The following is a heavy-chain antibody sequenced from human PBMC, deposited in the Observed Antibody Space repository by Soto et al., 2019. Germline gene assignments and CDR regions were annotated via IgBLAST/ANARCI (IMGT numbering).Heavy chain of an antibody. CDR3: ASNLYYYDSSGPDWSNAFDI. CDR1: GGTFSSYA. Sequence: GASVKVSCKASGGTFSSYAISWVRQAPGQGLEWMGGIIPIFGTANYAQKFQGRVTITADESTSTAYMELSSLRSEDTAVYYCASNLYYYDSSGPDWSNAFDIWGQGTMVTVSS. J-gene: IGHJ3*02. D-gene: IGHD3-22*01. CDR2: IIPIFGTA. V-gene: IGHV1-69*13.